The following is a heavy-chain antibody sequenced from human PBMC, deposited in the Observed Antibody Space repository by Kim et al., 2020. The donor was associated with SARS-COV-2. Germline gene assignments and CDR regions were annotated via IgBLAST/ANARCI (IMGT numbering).Heavy chain of an antibody. J-gene: IGHJ4*02. D-gene: IGHD3-22*01. CDR1: GFTFSSYA. CDR2: ISGSGGST. Sequence: GGSLRLSCAASGFTFSSYAMSWVRQAPGKGLEWVSAISGSGGSTYYADSVKGRFTISRDNSKNTLYLQMNSLRADDTAVYYCAKDPSYYDSSGYYYEVSFFDYWGQGTLVTVSS. CDR3: AKDPSYYDSSGYYYEVSFFDY. V-gene: IGHV3-23*01.